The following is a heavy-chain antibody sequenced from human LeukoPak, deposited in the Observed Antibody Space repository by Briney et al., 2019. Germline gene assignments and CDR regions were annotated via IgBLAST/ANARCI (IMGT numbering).Heavy chain of an antibody. CDR1: GLTFSDYY. CDR3: ARRGQTYDY. CDR2: ISSSGRTI. V-gene: IGHV3-11*01. Sequence: GGSLRLSCAVSGLTFSDYYMSWIRQPPGKGLEWVSYISSSGRTIYYADSVKGRFTSSRDNAKNSLYLQMNSLRAEDTAVYYWARRGQTYDYWGQGTLVTVSS. J-gene: IGHJ4*02.